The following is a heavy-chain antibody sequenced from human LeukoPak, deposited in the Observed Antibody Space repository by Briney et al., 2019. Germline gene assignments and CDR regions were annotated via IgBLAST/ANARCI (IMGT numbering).Heavy chain of an antibody. D-gene: IGHD3-10*01. CDR1: GFTFSAYA. CDR2: IKSKTDGGTT. V-gene: IGHV3-15*01. CDR3: TDLGDFGVG. Sequence: GGSLRLSCSASGFTFSAYAMYWVRQAPGEGLEWVGRIKSKTDGGTTDYAAPVKGRFTISRDDSRTTLFLQMNSLKSEDTAVYYCTDLGDFGVGRGQGTLVTVSS. J-gene: IGHJ4*02.